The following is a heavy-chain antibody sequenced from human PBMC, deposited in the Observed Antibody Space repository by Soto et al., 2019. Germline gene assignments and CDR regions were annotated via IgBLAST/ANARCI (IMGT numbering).Heavy chain of an antibody. J-gene: IGHJ4*02. Sequence: GGSQRLSYRSSGFHFLKFAVHGVRRAPGKGLEWVALISYDGSEKYYADSVKGRFSISRDNSRHTSSLQMNILGCEDTAVYYCARDRDESLTRYHDGWGQGTEVTLSA. CDR2: ISYDGSEK. CDR3: ARDRDESLTRYHDG. CDR1: GFHFLKFA. V-gene: IGHV3-30-3*01. D-gene: IGHD3-9*01.